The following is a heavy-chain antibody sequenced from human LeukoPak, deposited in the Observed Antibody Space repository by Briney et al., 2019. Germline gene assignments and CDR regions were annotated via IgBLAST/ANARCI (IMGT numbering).Heavy chain of an antibody. CDR2: IKQDGSEK. CDR3: ARYPPSSSGQVDY. D-gene: IGHD6-6*01. CDR1: GFTFSSYW. Sequence: GGSLRLSCAASGFTFSSYWMSWVRQAPGKGLEWVANIKQDGSEKYYVDSVKGRFTISRDNAKNSLYLQMNSLRAEDTAVYYCARYPPSSSGQVDYWGQGTLVTVSS. J-gene: IGHJ4*02. V-gene: IGHV3-7*01.